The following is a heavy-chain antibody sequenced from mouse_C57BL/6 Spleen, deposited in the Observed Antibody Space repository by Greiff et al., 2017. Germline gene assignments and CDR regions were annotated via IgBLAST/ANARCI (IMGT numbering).Heavy chain of an antibody. J-gene: IGHJ2*01. Sequence: EVNVVESGGGLVKPGGSLKLSCAASGFTFSSYAMSWVRQTPEKRLEWVATISDGGSYTYYPDNVKGRFTISRDNAKNNLYLQMSHLKSEDTAMYYCASVYYDSPYYFDYWGQGTTLTVSS. CDR2: ISDGGSYT. D-gene: IGHD2-4*01. CDR3: ASVYYDSPYYFDY. V-gene: IGHV5-4*03. CDR1: GFTFSSYA.